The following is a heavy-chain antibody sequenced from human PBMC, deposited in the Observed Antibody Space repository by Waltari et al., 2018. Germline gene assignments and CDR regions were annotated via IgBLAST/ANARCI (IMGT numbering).Heavy chain of an antibody. CDR3: ARQNGSGSYSPDWYFDL. Sequence: EVQLAQSGAEVKTPGESLKISCKCSGYSFTSYWIGWVRQMPGKGLEWMGIIYPGDSDTRYSPSFQGQVTISADKSISTAYLQWSSLKASDTAMYYCARQNGSGSYSPDWYFDLWGRGTLVTVSS. CDR2: IYPGDSDT. CDR1: GYSFTSYW. V-gene: IGHV5-51*01. J-gene: IGHJ2*01. D-gene: IGHD3-10*01.